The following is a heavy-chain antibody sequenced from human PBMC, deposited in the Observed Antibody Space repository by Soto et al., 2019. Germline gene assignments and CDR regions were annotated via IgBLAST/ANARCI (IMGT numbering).Heavy chain of an antibody. CDR3: ARRGGQTYYYDSSGYLGNGMDV. Sequence: QVQLVQSGAEVKKPGSSVKVSCKASGGTFSSYAISWVRQAPGQGLEGMGGIIPIFGTANYAQKFQGRVTITADESTSIAYMAMSSLRSEDTAVYYCARRGGQTYYYDSSGYLGNGMDVWGQGTTVTVSS. CDR1: GGTFSSYA. V-gene: IGHV1-69*12. D-gene: IGHD3-22*01. J-gene: IGHJ6*02. CDR2: IIPIFGTA.